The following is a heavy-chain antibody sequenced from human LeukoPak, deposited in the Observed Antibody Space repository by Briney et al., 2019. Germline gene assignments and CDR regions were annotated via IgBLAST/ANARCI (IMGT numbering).Heavy chain of an antibody. V-gene: IGHV3-66*01. D-gene: IGHD1-26*01. CDR3: ARRGSGSYYDGDYFDY. CDR2: IYSGGST. J-gene: IGHJ4*02. Sequence: GGSLRLSCAASGFTVSSNYMSWVRQAPGKGLEWVSVIYSGGSTYYADSVKGRFTISRDNSKNTLYPQMNSLRAEDTAVYYCARRGSGSYYDGDYFDYWGQGTLVTVSS. CDR1: GFTVSSNY.